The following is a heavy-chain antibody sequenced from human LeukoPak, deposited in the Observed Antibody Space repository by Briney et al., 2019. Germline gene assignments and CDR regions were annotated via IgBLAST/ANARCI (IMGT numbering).Heavy chain of an antibody. D-gene: IGHD3-22*01. CDR3: ARADRSTYYYDSSGSNDAFDI. Sequence: GGSLRLSXAASGFTFSSYEMNWVRLAPGKGLEWVSDISSSGSTIYYADSVKGRFTISRDNAKNSLYLQMNSLRAEDTAVYYCARADRSTYYYDSSGSNDAFDIWGQGTMVTVSS. V-gene: IGHV3-48*03. J-gene: IGHJ3*02. CDR1: GFTFSSYE. CDR2: ISSSGSTI.